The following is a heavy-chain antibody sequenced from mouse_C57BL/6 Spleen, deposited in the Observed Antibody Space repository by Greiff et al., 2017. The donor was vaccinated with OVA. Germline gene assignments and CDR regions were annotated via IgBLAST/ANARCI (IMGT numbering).Heavy chain of an antibody. CDR1: GYTFTSYW. J-gene: IGHJ3*01. CDR2: IDPSDSYT. Sequence: QVQLQQPGAELVMPGASVKLSCKASGYTFTSYWMHWVKQRPGQGLEWIGEIDPSDSYTNYNQKFKGKSTLTVDKSSSTAYMQLSSLPSEAAAVYYCSRNFDYGGFAYWGQGTLVTVSA. D-gene: IGHD2-4*01. CDR3: SRNFDYGGFAY. V-gene: IGHV1-69*01.